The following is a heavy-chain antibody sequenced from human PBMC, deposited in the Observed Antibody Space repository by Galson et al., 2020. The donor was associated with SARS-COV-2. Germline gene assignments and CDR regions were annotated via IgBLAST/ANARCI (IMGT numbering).Heavy chain of an antibody. CDR3: ARGGYCSSTSCPGYWFDP. CDR1: GYTFTSYG. V-gene: IGHV1-18*01. CDR2: ISAYNGNT. J-gene: IGHJ5*02. Sequence: ASVKVSCKASGYTFTSYGISWVRQAPGQGLEWMGWISAYNGNTNYAQKLQGRVTMTTDTSTSTAYMELRSLRSDDTAVYYCARGGYCSSTSCPGYWFDPWGQGTLVTVSS. D-gene: IGHD2-2*01.